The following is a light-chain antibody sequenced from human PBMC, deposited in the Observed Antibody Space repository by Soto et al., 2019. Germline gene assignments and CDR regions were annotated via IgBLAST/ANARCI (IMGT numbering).Light chain of an antibody. CDR3: QQYGSSPGYT. Sequence: EIVLTQSPGTLSLSPGERATLSCRASQYVSSSYLAWYQQKPGQAPRLLIYGASSRATGVPDRFSGSGSETEFTLTISRLEPEDFAVYYCQQYGSSPGYTFGQGTKLEIK. J-gene: IGKJ2*01. CDR1: QYVSSSY. V-gene: IGKV3-20*01. CDR2: GAS.